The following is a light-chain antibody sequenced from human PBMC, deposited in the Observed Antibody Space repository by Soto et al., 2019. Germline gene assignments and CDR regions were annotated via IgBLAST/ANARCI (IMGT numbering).Light chain of an antibody. CDR3: QQYGSSPGT. CDR1: QSVSSSY. J-gene: IGKJ1*01. Sequence: EIVLTQSPGTLSLSPGERATLSCRASQSVSSSYLAWYQQKPGQAPRLLIYGASSRATGIPDRFSGSGSRTDFTLTISRLEPEDFALYYWQQYGSSPGTFGQGTKVEIK. V-gene: IGKV3-20*01. CDR2: GAS.